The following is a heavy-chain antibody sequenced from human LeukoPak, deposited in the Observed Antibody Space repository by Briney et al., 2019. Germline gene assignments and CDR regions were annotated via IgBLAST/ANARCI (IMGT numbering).Heavy chain of an antibody. J-gene: IGHJ4*02. CDR3: AKDGTVAGNFDY. V-gene: IGHV3-30*18. Sequence: GGSLRLSCVASGFTFSSYGMHWVRQAPGKGLEWVAVISYDGSNKYYADSVKGRFTISRDNSKNTLYLQMNSLRAEDTAVYYCAKDGTVAGNFDYWGQGTLVTVSS. CDR1: GFTFSSYG. CDR2: ISYDGSNK. D-gene: IGHD6-19*01.